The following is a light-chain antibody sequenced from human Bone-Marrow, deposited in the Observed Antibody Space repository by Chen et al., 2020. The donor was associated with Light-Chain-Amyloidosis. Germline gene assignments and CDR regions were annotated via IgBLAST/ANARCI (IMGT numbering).Light chain of an antibody. V-gene: IGLV2-14*01. CDR1: SSDVGGDNH. CDR3: SSYTITNTLV. Sequence: QSALTQPASLSGSPGPSITISCTGTSSDVGGDNHVSWYQQHPDKAPKLMIYEVTNRPSWVPDRFSGSKSDNTASLTISGLQTEDEADYVCSSYTITNTLVFGSGTRVTVL. J-gene: IGLJ1*01. CDR2: EVT.